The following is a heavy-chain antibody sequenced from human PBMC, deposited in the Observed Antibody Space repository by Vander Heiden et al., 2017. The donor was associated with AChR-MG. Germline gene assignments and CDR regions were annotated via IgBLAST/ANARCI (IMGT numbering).Heavy chain of an antibody. CDR2: ISYDGSNK. Sequence: QVQLVESGGGVVQPGRSLRLSCAASGFTFSSYAMHWVRQAPGKGLEWVAVISYDGSNKYYADSVKGRFTISRDNSKNTLYLQMNSLRAEDTAVYYCARGNGIAAAQGWFDPWGQGTLVTVSS. D-gene: IGHD6-13*01. V-gene: IGHV3-30-3*01. CDR1: GFTFSSYA. CDR3: ARGNGIAAAQGWFDP. J-gene: IGHJ5*02.